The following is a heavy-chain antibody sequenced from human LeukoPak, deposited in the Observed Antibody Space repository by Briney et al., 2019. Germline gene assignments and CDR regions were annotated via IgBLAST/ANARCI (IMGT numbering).Heavy chain of an antibody. CDR2: ISASGDVT. CDR3: AKSLFTSATGTGRALHI. V-gene: IGHV3-23*01. Sequence: GGSLRLSCAASRFSFRTFPMGCVREAPGKGLEWVSGISASGDVTFHADPVKGRFTISRDNSKNTLYLQMTSLRAEYTAEYYCAKSLFTSATGTGRALHIWGQGTMVTVSS. D-gene: IGHD3-10*01. CDR1: RFSFRTFP. J-gene: IGHJ3*02.